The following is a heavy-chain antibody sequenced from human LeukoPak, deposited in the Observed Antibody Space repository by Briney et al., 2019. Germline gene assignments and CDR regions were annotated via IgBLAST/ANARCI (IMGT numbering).Heavy chain of an antibody. CDR2: ISSSSSTI. CDR3: ARADYYYDSSGYFDAFDI. Sequence: GGSLRLSCAASGFTFSSYSMNWVRQAPGKGLEWVSYISSSSSTIYYADSVKGRFTISRDNAKNSLYLQMNSLRAEDTAVYYCARADYYYDSSGYFDAFDIWGQGTMVTVSS. CDR1: GFTFSSYS. V-gene: IGHV3-48*04. D-gene: IGHD3-22*01. J-gene: IGHJ3*02.